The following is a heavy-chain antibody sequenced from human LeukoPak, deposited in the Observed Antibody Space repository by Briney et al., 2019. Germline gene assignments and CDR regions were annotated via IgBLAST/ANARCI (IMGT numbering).Heavy chain of an antibody. V-gene: IGHV4-34*01. CDR2: INHSGST. J-gene: IGHJ4*02. D-gene: IGHD5-24*01. CDR1: XY. CDR3: ARREMAPRPFDY. Sequence: XYWSWIRQPPGKGLEWIGEINHSGSTNYNPSLKSRVTISVDKSKNEFSLKLSSVTAADTAVYYCARREMAPRPFDYWGQGTLVTVSS.